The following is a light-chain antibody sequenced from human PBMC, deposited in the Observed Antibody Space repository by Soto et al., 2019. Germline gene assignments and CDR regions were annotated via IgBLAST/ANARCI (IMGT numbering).Light chain of an antibody. Sequence: DIQMTQSPSTLSASVGDRVTITCRASQSIDTWLAWYQQKAGKAPKLLIYDASSLEDEVPSRFSGSGSGTEFTLTISSLQPDDFATYYCQQYNSYPITFGQGTRLEIK. CDR2: DAS. CDR1: QSIDTW. V-gene: IGKV1-5*01. J-gene: IGKJ5*01. CDR3: QQYNSYPIT.